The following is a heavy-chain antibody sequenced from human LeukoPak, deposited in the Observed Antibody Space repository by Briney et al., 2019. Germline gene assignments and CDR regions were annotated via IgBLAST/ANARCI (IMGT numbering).Heavy chain of an antibody. CDR2: ISGNNDNP. CDR3: ARDGTSSDDY. CDR1: GYTFSNFG. V-gene: IGHV1-18*01. D-gene: IGHD3/OR15-3a*01. J-gene: IGHJ4*02. Sequence: ASVKVSCKTSGYTFSNFGINWVRQAPGQGLEWMGWISGNNDNPNYGQKFQGRFTVTTDSSTSTAYMELRNLRFDDTAVYYCARDGTSSDDYWGQGTLVTVSS.